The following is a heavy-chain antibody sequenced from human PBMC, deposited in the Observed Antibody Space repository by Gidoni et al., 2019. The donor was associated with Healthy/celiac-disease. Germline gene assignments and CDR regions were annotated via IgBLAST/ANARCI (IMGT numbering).Heavy chain of an antibody. Sequence: SGFTFDNYAMHWVRQAPGKGLEWVSGISWNSGSIGYADSVKGRFTISRDNAKNSLYLQMNSLRAEDTALYYCAKDIGRYFDWFRDNWFDPWGQGTLVTVSS. CDR2: ISWNSGSI. D-gene: IGHD3-9*01. CDR3: AKDIGRYFDWFRDNWFDP. CDR1: GFTFDNYA. J-gene: IGHJ5*02. V-gene: IGHV3-9*01.